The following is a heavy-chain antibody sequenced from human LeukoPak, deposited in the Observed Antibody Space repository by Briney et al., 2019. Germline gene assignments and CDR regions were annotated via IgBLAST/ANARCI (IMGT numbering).Heavy chain of an antibody. Sequence: SETLSLTCAVYGGSFSGYYWSWIRQPPGKGLEWIGEINHSGSTNYNPSLKSRVTISVDTSKNQFPLKLSSVTAADTAVYYCARFRYSGYDWLDYWGQGTLVTVSS. CDR1: GGSFSGYY. J-gene: IGHJ4*02. CDR2: INHSGST. D-gene: IGHD5-12*01. V-gene: IGHV4-34*01. CDR3: ARFRYSGYDWLDY.